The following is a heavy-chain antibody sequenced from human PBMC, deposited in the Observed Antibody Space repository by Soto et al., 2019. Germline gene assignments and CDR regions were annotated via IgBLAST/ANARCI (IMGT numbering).Heavy chain of an antibody. CDR1: GFTFSSYW. J-gene: IGHJ4*02. CDR2: IKQDGSEK. Sequence: EVQLVESGGGLVQPGGSLRLSCAASGFTFSSYWMSWVRQAPGKGLEWVANIKQDGSEKYYVDSVKGRFTISRDNAKNSLYLQMNSLRAEDTAVYYCAREFGGYCSGGSCYSVGYFDYWGQGTLVTVSS. CDR3: AREFGGYCSGGSCYSVGYFDY. V-gene: IGHV3-7*01. D-gene: IGHD2-15*01.